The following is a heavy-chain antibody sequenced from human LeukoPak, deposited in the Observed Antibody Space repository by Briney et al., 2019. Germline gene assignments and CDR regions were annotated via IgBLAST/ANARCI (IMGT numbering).Heavy chain of an antibody. J-gene: IGHJ4*02. D-gene: IGHD3-22*01. CDR2: NIPIFGTA. CDR3: ARTYYDSSGYQVFDY. Sequence: TVKVSCKASGGTFSSYAISWVRQAPEQGLECMRGNIPIFGTANYAQKFQGRDTNTADEPTSTAYIGPSSLRSEDTAVYYCARTYYDSSGYQVFDYWGQGTLVTVSS. V-gene: IGHV1-69*01. CDR1: GGTFSSYA.